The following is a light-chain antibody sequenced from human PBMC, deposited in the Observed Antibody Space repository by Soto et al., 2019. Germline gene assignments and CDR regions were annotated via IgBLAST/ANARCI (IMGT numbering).Light chain of an antibody. V-gene: IGKV3-15*01. CDR3: QQYDNWPPT. J-gene: IGKJ4*01. Sequence: ILMTQSPTTLSVSPGERATLSWRASQTISGNLAWYQHKPGQAPRLLFYGASNRATGIPARFTDSGSGTEFTLTISSLQSEDFAVYSCQQYDNWPPTFGGGTKVDIK. CDR1: QTISGN. CDR2: GAS.